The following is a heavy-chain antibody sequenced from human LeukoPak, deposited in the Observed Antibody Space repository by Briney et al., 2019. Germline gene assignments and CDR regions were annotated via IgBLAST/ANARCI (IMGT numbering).Heavy chain of an antibody. V-gene: IGHV4-61*02. Sequence: SETLSLTCTVSGGSISSGSYYWSWIRQPAGKGLEWIGRIYTSGSTNYNPSLKSRVTISVDTSKNQFSLKLNSVTAADTAVYYCARVAAKTVDYWGQGTLVTVSS. CDR3: ARVAAKTVDY. D-gene: IGHD2-15*01. CDR1: GGSISSGSYY. J-gene: IGHJ4*02. CDR2: IYTSGST.